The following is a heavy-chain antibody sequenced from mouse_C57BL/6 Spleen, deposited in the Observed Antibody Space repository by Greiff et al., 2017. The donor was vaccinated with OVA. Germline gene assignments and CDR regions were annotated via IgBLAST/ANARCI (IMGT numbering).Heavy chain of an antibody. J-gene: IGHJ4*01. D-gene: IGHD1-1*01. CDR2: IDPSDSYT. V-gene: IGHV1-69*01. CDR1: GYTFTSYW. Sequence: VQLQQPGAELVMPGASVKLSCKASGYTFTSYWMPWVKQRPGQGLEWIGAIDPSDSYTNYNQKFKGKSTLTVDTSSSTAYMQLSSLTSEDCAVYYGARGGHYYGSSYEGDDWGQGTSVTVSS. CDR3: ARGGHYYGSSYEGDD.